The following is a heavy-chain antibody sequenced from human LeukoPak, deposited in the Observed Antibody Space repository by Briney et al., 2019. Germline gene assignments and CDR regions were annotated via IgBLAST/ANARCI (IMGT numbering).Heavy chain of an antibody. J-gene: IGHJ5*02. V-gene: IGHV4-34*01. CDR3: ARGAFYSRPAPTNWFDP. CDR2: IYYSGST. Sequence: SETLSLTCAVYGGSFSGYYWSWIRQPPGKGLEWIGSIYYSGSTYYNPSLKSRVTISVDTSKNQFSLKLSSVTAADTAVYYCARGAFYSRPAPTNWFDPWGQGTLVTVSS. CDR1: GGSFSGYY. D-gene: IGHD3-3*02.